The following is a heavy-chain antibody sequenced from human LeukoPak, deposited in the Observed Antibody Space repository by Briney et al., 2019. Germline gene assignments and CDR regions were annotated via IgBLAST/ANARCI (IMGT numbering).Heavy chain of an antibody. CDR2: INNDGSST. V-gene: IGHV3-74*01. J-gene: IGHJ4*02. CDR3: ARDLAWGAFDY. Sequence: GGSLRLSCAASGFTFSNHWMQWVRQAPGKGLVWVSRINNDGSSTIYADSVKGRFTISRDDSKNTLSLQMNSLRVEDTAVYYCARDLAWGAFDYWGQGTLVTVSS. CDR1: GFTFSNHW. D-gene: IGHD7-27*01.